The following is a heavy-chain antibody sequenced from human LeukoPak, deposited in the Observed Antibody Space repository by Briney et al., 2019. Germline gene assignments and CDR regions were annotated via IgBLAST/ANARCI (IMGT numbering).Heavy chain of an antibody. Sequence: GGSLRLSCVGSGFTLSSYSMNWVRQAPGKGLEWVSAIRTYYADSVKGRFTISRDNSKNTLYLQMNSLRAEDTAVYYCAKDPSVYYGDYIIRWGQGTLVIVSS. V-gene: IGHV3-23*01. D-gene: IGHD4-17*01. CDR1: GFTLSSYS. CDR2: IRT. CDR3: AKDPSVYYGDYIIR. J-gene: IGHJ4*02.